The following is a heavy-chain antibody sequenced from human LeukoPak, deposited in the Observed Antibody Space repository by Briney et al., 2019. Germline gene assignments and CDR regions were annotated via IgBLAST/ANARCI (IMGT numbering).Heavy chain of an antibody. J-gene: IGHJ4*02. Sequence: QPGGSLRLSCTASGFTFGDYAMSWVRQAPGKGLEWVGFIRSKAYGGATEYAASVKGRFTISRDDSKSIAYLQMNSLKTEDTAVYYCTRVPGYSYGLDYWGQGTLVTVSS. CDR3: TRVPGYSYGLDY. D-gene: IGHD5-18*01. V-gene: IGHV3-49*04. CDR1: GFTFGDYA. CDR2: IRSKAYGGAT.